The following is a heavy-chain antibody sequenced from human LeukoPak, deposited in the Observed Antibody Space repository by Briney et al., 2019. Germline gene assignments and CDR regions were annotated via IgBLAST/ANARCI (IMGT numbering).Heavy chain of an antibody. CDR3: ARPYGSSGSNSSSSTDV. J-gene: IGHJ6*03. D-gene: IGHD6-6*01. CDR1: GYTLTVDN. CDR2: INPNSGGT. Sequence: ASVKVSCKASGYTLTVDNMDCVRQGPGQGVWRMGGINPNSGGTNYAQKFQGRVTITRDTPISTAYMELRRLRSADTAVSYRARPYGSSGSNSSSSTDVWGKGTTVTVSS. V-gene: IGHV1-2*02.